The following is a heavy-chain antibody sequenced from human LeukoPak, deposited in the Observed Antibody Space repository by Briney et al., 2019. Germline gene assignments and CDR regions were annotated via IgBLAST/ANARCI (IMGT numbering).Heavy chain of an antibody. CDR1: GFTFSSYA. CDR3: AKTPYVDIRMVAFDY. D-gene: IGHD5-18*01. CDR2: ISGSGGST. V-gene: IGHV3-23*01. J-gene: IGHJ4*02. Sequence: GGSLRLSCAASGFTFSSYAMNWVRQAPGKGLEWVSFISGSGGSTYHVDSVKGRFTISRDNSKNTLYLQMNSLRAEDTAVYYCAKTPYVDIRMVAFDYWGQGALVTVSS.